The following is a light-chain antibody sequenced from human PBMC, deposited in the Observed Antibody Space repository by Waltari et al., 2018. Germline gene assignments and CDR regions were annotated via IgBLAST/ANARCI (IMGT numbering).Light chain of an antibody. J-gene: IGKJ4*01. CDR2: LAS. V-gene: IGKV1-39*01. CDR1: QSIANN. CDR3: QQSNSSPHT. Sequence: DIQMTQSPSSLSASVGDRLTITCRASQSIANNLNWYQQKPGRAPKLLIFLASNLQSGVPSRFSGSGSGTDFTLTINNLQPEDFALYSCQQSNSSPHTFGGGTKVESK.